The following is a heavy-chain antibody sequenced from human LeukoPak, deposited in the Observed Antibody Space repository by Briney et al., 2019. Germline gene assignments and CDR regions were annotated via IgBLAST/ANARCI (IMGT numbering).Heavy chain of an antibody. CDR3: ARTLYNWNYSDY. CDR2: IYYSGST. CDR1: GGSISSYY. J-gene: IGHJ4*02. V-gene: IGHV4-59*08. Sequence: SETLFLTCTVSGGSISSYYWSWIRQPPGKGLEWIGYIYYSGSTNYNPSLKSRVTISVDTSKNQFSLKLSSVTAADTAVYYCARTLYNWNYSDYWGQGTLVTVSS. D-gene: IGHD1-20*01.